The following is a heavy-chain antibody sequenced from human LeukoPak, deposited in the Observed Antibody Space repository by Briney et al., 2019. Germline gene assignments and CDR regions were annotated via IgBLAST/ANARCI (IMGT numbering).Heavy chain of an antibody. CDR3: AKRYSGYDPWAVAEGDDASDI. CDR1: GYTFTSYG. D-gene: IGHD5-12*01. V-gene: IGHV1-18*01. Sequence: GASVKVSCKASGYTFTSYGISWVRQAPGQGLEWMGWISAYNGNTNYAQKLQGRVTMTTDTSTRTAYMELRSLRSDETGVYYCAKRYSGYDPWAVAEGDDASDIWGQGTMVTVSS. J-gene: IGHJ3*02. CDR2: ISAYNGNT.